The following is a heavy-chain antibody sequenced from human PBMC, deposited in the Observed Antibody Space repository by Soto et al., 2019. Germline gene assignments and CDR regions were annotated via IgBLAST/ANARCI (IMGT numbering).Heavy chain of an antibody. CDR2: IYSGGYT. Sequence: EVQLVESGGGLIQPGGSLRLSCAVSGFTVSNNYMSWVRQAPGKGLEGVSVIYSGGYTAYGDSVKGRFTISRDNSKNTQYPQKKSLGAADPALYYGAPQRGGGGYWGQGTLVTVSS. J-gene: IGHJ4*02. D-gene: IGHD6-25*01. V-gene: IGHV3-53*01. CDR1: GFTVSNNY. CDR3: APQRGGGGY.